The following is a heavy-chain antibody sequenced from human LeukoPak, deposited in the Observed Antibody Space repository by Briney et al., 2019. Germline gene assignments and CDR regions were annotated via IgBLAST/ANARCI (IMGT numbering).Heavy chain of an antibody. CDR3: VKVGITYYYHSSGNH. V-gene: IGHV3-30*02. J-gene: IGHJ5*02. CDR1: GFTFSSYG. D-gene: IGHD3-22*01. CDR2: IRYDGSNK. Sequence: GGSLRLSCAASGFTFSSYGMHWDGQAPGKGLEWVAFIRYDGSNKYYADSVKGRFTISRDNSKNTLYLQMNSLRAEDTAVYYCVKVGITYYYHSSGNHWGQGTLVTVSS.